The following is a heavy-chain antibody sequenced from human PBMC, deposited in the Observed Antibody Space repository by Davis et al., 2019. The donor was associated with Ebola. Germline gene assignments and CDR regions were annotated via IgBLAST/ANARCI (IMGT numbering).Heavy chain of an antibody. CDR1: GFTFSSYG. CDR2: IRYDGGNK. D-gene: IGHD3/OR15-3a*01. Sequence: GESLKISCAASGFTFSSYGMHWVRQAPGKGLEWVAFIRYDGGNKYYADSVKGRFTISRDNSKNTLYLQMSSLRAEDTAVYYCANEIIQGTGIQPNHYWGQGTLVTVSS. V-gene: IGHV3-30*02. J-gene: IGHJ4*02. CDR3: ANEIIQGTGIQPNHY.